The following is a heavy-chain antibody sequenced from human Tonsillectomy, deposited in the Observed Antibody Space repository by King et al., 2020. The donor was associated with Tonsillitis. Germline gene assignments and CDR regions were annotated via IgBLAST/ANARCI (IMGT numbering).Heavy chain of an antibody. J-gene: IGHJ6*03. V-gene: IGHV1-69*09. CDR2: IIPILGIA. CDR3: ARGLVVRGTGPVYYYMDV. Sequence: EQLVQSGAEVKKPGSSVKVSCKASGGTFSSYAISWVRQAPGQGLEWMGRIIPILGIANYAQNFQGRVTITADKSTSTAYMELSSLRSEDTAVYYCARGLVVRGTGPVYYYMDVWGTGTTVTVSS. D-gene: IGHD3-10*01. CDR1: GGTFSSYA.